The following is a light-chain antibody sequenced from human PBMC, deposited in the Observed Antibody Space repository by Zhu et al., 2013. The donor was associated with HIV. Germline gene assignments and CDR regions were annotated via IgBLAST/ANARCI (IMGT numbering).Light chain of an antibody. CDR1: QSLLHGTGYNY. CDR2: LGS. Sequence: DVVMTQSPLSLPVTPGESASINCKSNQSLLHGTGYNYLDWFLQKSGQPPQLLIYLGSYRASGVPDRFSGSGSGTDFTLKVSRVEAEDVGVYYCMQALLAPRTFGQGTKVEIK. CDR3: MQALLAPRT. V-gene: IGKV2-28*01. J-gene: IGKJ1*01.